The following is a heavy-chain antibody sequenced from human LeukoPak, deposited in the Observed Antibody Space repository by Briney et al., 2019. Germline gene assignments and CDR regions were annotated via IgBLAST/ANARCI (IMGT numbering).Heavy chain of an antibody. V-gene: IGHV3-23*01. J-gene: IGHJ5*02. CDR2: ISGSGVST. D-gene: IGHD4-11*01. Sequence: GGSLRLSCAASGFTFSDYYMSWIRQAPGKGLEWVSGISGSGVSTYYAGSVKGRFTISRDNSKDSLHLHMNSLRADDTAIYYCAKDAHDYSNYGWFDLWGQGTLVTVSS. CDR1: GFTFSDYY. CDR3: AKDAHDYSNYGWFDL.